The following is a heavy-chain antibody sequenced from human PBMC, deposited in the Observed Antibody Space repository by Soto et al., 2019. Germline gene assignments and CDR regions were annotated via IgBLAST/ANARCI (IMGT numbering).Heavy chain of an antibody. J-gene: IGHJ5*02. CDR1: GGTFSRYS. Sequence: QVQLVQSGAEVKKPGSSVKVSCEASGGTFSRYSFSWVRQAPGQGLEWMGRVIPLLGMANYAQKFQGRVTITADKSTSTGYMEMSSLISENTAVYYCARGGAVVVPGAVDRHNWFDPWGQGTLVTVSS. CDR3: ARGGAVVVPGAVDRHNWFDP. CDR2: VIPLLGMA. V-gene: IGHV1-69*02. D-gene: IGHD2-2*01.